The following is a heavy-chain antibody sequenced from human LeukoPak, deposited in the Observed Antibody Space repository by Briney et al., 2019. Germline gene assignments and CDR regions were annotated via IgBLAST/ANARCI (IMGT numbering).Heavy chain of an antibody. V-gene: IGHV1/OR15-1*02. CDR2: INPNSGGT. Sequence: GASVKVSCKASGYIFTDYYMHWVRQAPGQELGWMGRINPNSGGTNYAQKFQGRVTMTRDTSISTAYTELSSLRSEDTATYYCARDTGYCSGGSCYWGFGYWGQGTLVTVSS. D-gene: IGHD2-15*01. CDR1: GYIFTDYY. J-gene: IGHJ4*02. CDR3: ARDTGYCSGGSCYWGFGY.